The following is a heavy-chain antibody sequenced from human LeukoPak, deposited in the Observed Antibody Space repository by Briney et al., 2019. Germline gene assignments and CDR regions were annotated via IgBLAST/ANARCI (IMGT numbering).Heavy chain of an antibody. CDR2: IESDGSST. J-gene: IGHJ4*02. Sequence: GGSLRLSCAASGFTFSSYWVHWVRQAPGKGLVWVSRIESDGSSTSYADSVKGRFTISRDNAENTLYLQMNSLRAEDTAVYYCARDPSAVAGFFDYWGQGTLVTVSS. CDR3: ARDPSAVAGFFDY. D-gene: IGHD6-19*01. CDR1: GFTFSSYW. V-gene: IGHV3-74*01.